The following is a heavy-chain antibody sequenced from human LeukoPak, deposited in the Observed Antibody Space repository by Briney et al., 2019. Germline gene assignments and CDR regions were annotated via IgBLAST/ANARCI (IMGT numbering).Heavy chain of an antibody. J-gene: IGHJ6*03. Sequence: SETLSLTCTVSGGSISSSSYYWGWIRQPPGKGLEWIGSIYYSGSTYYNPSLKSRVTISVDTSKNQFSLKLSSVTAADTAVYYCARDGLWDFWSGYSPSYMDVWGKGTTVTVSS. CDR2: IYYSGST. V-gene: IGHV4-39*07. D-gene: IGHD3-3*01. CDR3: ARDGLWDFWSGYSPSYMDV. CDR1: GGSISSSSYY.